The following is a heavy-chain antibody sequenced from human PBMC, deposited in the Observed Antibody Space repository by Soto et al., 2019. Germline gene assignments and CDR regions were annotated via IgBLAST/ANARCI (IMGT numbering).Heavy chain of an antibody. CDR3: ARGPYSRGVGATNPSH. V-gene: IGHV4-34*01. CDR1: GGSSSGWY. D-gene: IGHD1-26*01. Sequence: ETLSLTCAVYGGSSSGWYWTWIRQSPVKGLEWIGEISSGITNYNPSLKSRVTISADTSKNQFSLKLSSVTAADTAVYYCARGPYSRGVGATNPSHWGQGTPVTVSS. J-gene: IGHJ4*02. CDR2: ISSGIT.